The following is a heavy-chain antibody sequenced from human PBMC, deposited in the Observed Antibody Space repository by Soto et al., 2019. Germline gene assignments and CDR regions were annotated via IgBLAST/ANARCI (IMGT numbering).Heavy chain of an antibody. Sequence: SETLSLTCSVSGYSINSGGYYWSWLRHQPRKGLEWIGHIDSSGITYYNPSLESRLTMSLDTSKNQYSLRLSSVTAADTAIYYCARANGYGLGYFDYWGQGSLVTVSS. J-gene: IGHJ4*02. CDR2: IDSSGIT. CDR1: GYSINSGGYY. CDR3: ARANGYGLGYFDY. V-gene: IGHV4-31*02. D-gene: IGHD5-12*01.